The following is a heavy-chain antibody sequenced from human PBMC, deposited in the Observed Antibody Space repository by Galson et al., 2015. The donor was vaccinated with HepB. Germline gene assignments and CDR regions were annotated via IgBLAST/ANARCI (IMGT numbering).Heavy chain of an antibody. J-gene: IGHJ5*02. CDR1: GFTFSSYG. CDR3: AKLSGDYPFWFDP. CDR2: ISYDGSNK. Sequence: SLRLSCAASGFTFSSYGMHWVRQAPGEGLEWVAVISYDGSNKYYADSVKGRFTISRDNSKNTLYLQMNSLRAEDTAVYYCAKLSGDYPFWFDPWGQGTLVTVSS. V-gene: IGHV3-30*18. D-gene: IGHD4-17*01.